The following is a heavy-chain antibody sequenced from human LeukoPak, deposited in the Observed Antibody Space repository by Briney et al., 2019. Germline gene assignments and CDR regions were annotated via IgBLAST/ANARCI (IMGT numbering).Heavy chain of an antibody. CDR1: GFTFDDYG. V-gene: IGHV3-20*01. J-gene: IGHJ6*02. CDR2: INWNGGST. CDR3: ARGPAAILNYYYYGMDV. Sequence: PGGSLRLSCAASGFTFDDYGMSWVRQAPGKGLEWVSGINWNGGSTGYADSVKGRFTISRDNAKNSLYLQMNSLRAEDTALYHCARGPAAILNYYYYGMDVWGQGTTVTVS. D-gene: IGHD2-2*02.